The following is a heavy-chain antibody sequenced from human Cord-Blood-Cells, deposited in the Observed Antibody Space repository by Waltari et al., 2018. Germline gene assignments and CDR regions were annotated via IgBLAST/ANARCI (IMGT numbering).Heavy chain of an antibody. CDR2: IYPCDSDT. V-gene: IGHV5-51*01. CDR1: GYSFTSYW. CDR3: ARHLVVPAAIGAFDI. J-gene: IGHJ3*02. Sequence: EVQLVQSGAEVKKPGESLKISCQGSGYSFTSYWIGWVREMPGKGLEWMGIIYPCDSDTRYCPSFQGQVTIPADKSISTAYLQWSSLKASDTAMYYCARHLVVPAAIGAFDIWGQGTMVTVSS. D-gene: IGHD2-2*02.